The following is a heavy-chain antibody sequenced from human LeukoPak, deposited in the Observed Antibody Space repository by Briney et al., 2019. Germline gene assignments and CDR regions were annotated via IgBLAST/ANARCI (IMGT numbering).Heavy chain of an antibody. CDR3: AKIPQVAIFSVPNFDY. Sequence: GGSLRLSCAASGVTFFTYSMNWVRQAPGKGLEWVSSISGDSRYIYYADSMKGRFTISRDNAKNSVFLQMNSLRAEDTAVYYCAKIPQVAIFSVPNFDYWGQGTLVTVSS. CDR2: ISGDSRYI. CDR1: GVTFFTYS. J-gene: IGHJ4*02. V-gene: IGHV3-21*04. D-gene: IGHD3-3*01.